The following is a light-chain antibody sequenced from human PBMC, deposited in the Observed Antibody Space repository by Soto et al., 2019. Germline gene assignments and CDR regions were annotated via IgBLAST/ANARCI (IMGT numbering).Light chain of an antibody. CDR3: QQYENWPPVT. J-gene: IGKJ4*01. V-gene: IGKV3-15*01. CDR1: QSVSSN. CDR2: KSS. Sequence: EIRMSQSPATLSVSTGERATLSCRASQSVSSNLAWYQQKPGQAPRLLIYKSSTRNPGVASRFSGSGSGTDFTLTISSLQVEDFVVYFCQQYENWPPVTFGGGTKVDIK.